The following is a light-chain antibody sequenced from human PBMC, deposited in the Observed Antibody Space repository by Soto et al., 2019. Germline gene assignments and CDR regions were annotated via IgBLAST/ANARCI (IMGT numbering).Light chain of an antibody. CDR3: QQYNKWPLT. CDR1: QSVSSN. V-gene: IGKV3-15*01. CDR2: HAS. Sequence: IVMTQSPATLSVSPGERATLSCRASQSVSSNLAWYQQKPGQAPRLLIYHASTRATGIPARFSGSGSGTEFTLTISSLQSEDFAVYYCQQYNKWPLTFGGGTTVEIK. J-gene: IGKJ4*01.